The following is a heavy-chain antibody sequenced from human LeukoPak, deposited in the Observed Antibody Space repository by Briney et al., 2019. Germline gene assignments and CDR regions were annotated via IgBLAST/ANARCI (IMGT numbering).Heavy chain of an antibody. V-gene: IGHV1-8*03. Sequence: ASVKVSCKASGYTFTSYDINWVRQATGQGLEWMGWMNPNSGNTGYAQKFQGRVTITRNTSISTAYMELSSLRSEDTAVYYCARGVAEYSGYDSPYYYMDVWGKGTTVTVSS. J-gene: IGHJ6*03. D-gene: IGHD5-12*01. CDR3: ARGVAEYSGYDSPYYYMDV. CDR2: MNPNSGNT. CDR1: GYTFTSYD.